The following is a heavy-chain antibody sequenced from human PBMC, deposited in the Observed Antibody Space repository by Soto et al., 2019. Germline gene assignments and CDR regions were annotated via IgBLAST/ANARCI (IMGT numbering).Heavy chain of an antibody. Sequence: ETLSLTCAVYGGSFSGYYWSWIRQPPGKGLEWIGEINHSGSTNYNPSLKSRVTISVDTSKNQFSLKLSSVTAADTAVYYCARGRVVGAFFDDWGQGTLVTVCS. CDR1: GGSFSGYY. D-gene: IGHD1-26*01. V-gene: IGHV4-34*01. CDR3: ARGRVVGAFFDD. J-gene: IGHJ4*02. CDR2: INHSGST.